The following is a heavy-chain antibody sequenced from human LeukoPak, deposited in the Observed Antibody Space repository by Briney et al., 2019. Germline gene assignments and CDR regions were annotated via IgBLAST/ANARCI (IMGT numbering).Heavy chain of an antibody. V-gene: IGHV3-73*01. J-gene: IGHJ4*02. CDR2: IRSKANSYAT. D-gene: IGHD1-26*01. CDR1: GFTFSGSA. Sequence: GGSLRLSCAASGFTFSGSAMHWVRQASGKGLEWVGRIRSKANSYATAYAASVKGRFTISRGDSKNTAYLQMNSLKTEDTAVYYCTGRASQIASGSYYYWGQGTLVTVSS. CDR3: TGRASQIASGSYYY.